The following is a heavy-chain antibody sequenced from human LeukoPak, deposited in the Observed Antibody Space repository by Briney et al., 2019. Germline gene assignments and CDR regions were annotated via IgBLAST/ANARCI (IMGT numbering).Heavy chain of an antibody. CDR2: INPTGTRT. CDR1: GYTFINNW. D-gene: IGHD3-10*01. V-gene: IGHV1-46*01. CDR3: ARDNSVGDIAWWFDP. J-gene: IGHJ5*02. Sequence: GASVKVSCKASGYTFINNWMHWVRQAPGQRLEWIGLINPTGTRTGYAQEFQGRVTMTRDMSTSTDYMELSSLRSEDTAIYYCARDNSVGDIAWWFDPWGQGTLVTVST.